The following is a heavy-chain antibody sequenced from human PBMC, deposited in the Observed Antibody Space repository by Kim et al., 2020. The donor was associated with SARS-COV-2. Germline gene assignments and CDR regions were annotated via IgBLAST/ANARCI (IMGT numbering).Heavy chain of an antibody. CDR1: GGSISSGDYY. Sequence: SETLSLTCTVSGGSISSGDYYWSWIRQPPGKGLEWIGYIYYSGSTYYNPSLKSRVTISVDTSKNQFSLKLSSVTAADTAVYYCARVYIGRYYGDYLYYFDYWGQGTLVTVSS. J-gene: IGHJ4*02. CDR2: IYYSGST. V-gene: IGHV4-30-4*01. D-gene: IGHD4-17*01. CDR3: ARVYIGRYYGDYLYYFDY.